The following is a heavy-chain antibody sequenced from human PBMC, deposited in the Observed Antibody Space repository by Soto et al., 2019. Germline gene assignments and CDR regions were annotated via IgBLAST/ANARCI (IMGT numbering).Heavy chain of an antibody. CDR1: GGSISSSNW. CDR3: ARVSAAAGNAFDI. Sequence: QVQLQESGPGLVKPSGTLSLTCAVSGGSISSSNWWSWVRQPPGKGLEWIGEIYHSGSTNYNPSLKSRVTIPVNKSKTQFSLKLSSVTAADTAVYYCARVSAAAGNAFDIWGQGTMVTVSS. CDR2: IYHSGST. J-gene: IGHJ3*02. V-gene: IGHV4-4*02. D-gene: IGHD6-13*01.